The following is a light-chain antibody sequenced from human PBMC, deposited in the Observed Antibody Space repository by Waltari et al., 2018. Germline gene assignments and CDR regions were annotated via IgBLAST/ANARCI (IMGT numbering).Light chain of an antibody. CDR3: QQRRNWPLT. Sequence: ETVLTQSPATLSLSPGERATLSCRASHSVNWYLAWYQQRPGQAPRLLIYDASNRATGIPARFSGSGSETDFTLTISSLQPEDSAVYYCQQRRNWPLTFGGGTKVEIK. J-gene: IGKJ4*01. CDR1: HSVNWY. V-gene: IGKV3-11*01. CDR2: DAS.